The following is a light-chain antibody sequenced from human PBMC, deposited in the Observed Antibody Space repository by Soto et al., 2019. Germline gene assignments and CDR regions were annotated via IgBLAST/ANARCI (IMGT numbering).Light chain of an antibody. CDR2: EGT. Sequence: SVLPQPASVSGSPGQSNNISCTGTSSDVGIYNLVSWYQQRPDKAPKLVIYEGTKRPSGVSNRFSGSKSGNTASLTISGLQAHDEADYYCCLYAASINFVLGRGTKVTVL. J-gene: IGLJ1*01. CDR3: CLYAASINFV. CDR1: SSDVGIYNL. V-gene: IGLV2-23*01.